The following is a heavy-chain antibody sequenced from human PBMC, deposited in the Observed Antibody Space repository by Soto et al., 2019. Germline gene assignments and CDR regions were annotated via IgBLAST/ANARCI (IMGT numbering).Heavy chain of an antibody. D-gene: IGHD6-13*01. J-gene: IGHJ5*02. CDR1: GGSFSGYS. Sequence: SETLSLTCAVYGGSFSGYSWTWIPQPPGKGLEGIGEINNSGSTNYNPSLKSRVTISVDTSKNQFSLKLSSVTAADTAVYYCARGWFWGIAAAGPSPESRPNPAGRFDPWGQGTLVTVSS. CDR2: INNSGST. CDR3: ARGWFWGIAAAGPSPESRPNPAGRFDP. V-gene: IGHV4-34*01.